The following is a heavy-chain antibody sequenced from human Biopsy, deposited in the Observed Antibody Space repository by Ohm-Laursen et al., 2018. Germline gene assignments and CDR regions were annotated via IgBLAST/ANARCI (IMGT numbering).Heavy chain of an antibody. D-gene: IGHD3-22*01. Sequence: SETLSLTGTVSGGSISNNNYYWGWIRQPPGKGLEWIGSIFYRGSTHYKPSLKSRVNISVDTSKNQFSLKLNSVTAADTAVYYCARDYDTSGYYYVSWGQGTLVTVSS. CDR2: IFYRGST. CDR1: GGSISNNNYY. V-gene: IGHV4-39*01. CDR3: ARDYDTSGYYYVS. J-gene: IGHJ5*02.